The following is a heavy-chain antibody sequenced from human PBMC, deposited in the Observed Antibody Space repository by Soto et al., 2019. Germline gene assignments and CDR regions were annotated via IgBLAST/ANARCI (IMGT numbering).Heavy chain of an antibody. J-gene: IGHJ4*02. V-gene: IGHV1-18*04. D-gene: IGHD4-17*01. CDR1: GYSFTTYG. Sequence: QVQLVQFGGEVKKPGASVTVSCKASGYSFTTYGITWVRQAPGQGLEWMGWISAYNGNTKYAQKLQGRVTMTIDTSTSTAYMELRSLRADDTAVYYCARHDYADLCHFDYWGQGTLVTVSS. CDR2: ISAYNGNT. CDR3: ARHDYADLCHFDY.